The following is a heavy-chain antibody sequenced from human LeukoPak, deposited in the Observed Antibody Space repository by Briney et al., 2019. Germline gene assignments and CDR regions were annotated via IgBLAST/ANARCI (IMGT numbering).Heavy chain of an antibody. CDR1: GYTFTGYY. V-gene: IGHV1-2*02. CDR3: ARVGGGYCSSTSCYTFDY. D-gene: IGHD2-2*02. CDR2: INPNSGGT. J-gene: IGHJ4*02. Sequence: ASVKVSCKASGYTFTGYYMHWVRQAPGQGLEWMGWINPNSGGTNYAQKFQGRVTMTRDTSISTAYMELSRLRSDDTAVYYCARVGGGYCSSTSCYTFDYWGQGTLVTVSS.